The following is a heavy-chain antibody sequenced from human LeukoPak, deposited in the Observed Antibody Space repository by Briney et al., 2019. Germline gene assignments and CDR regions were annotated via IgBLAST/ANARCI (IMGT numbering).Heavy chain of an antibody. J-gene: IGHJ4*02. CDR2: ISSTNSYI. D-gene: IGHD1-14*01. Sequence: PGGSLRLSCAAPGFTLSTYSINWVRQAPGKGLEWVSSISSTNSYIYYADSVKGRFTISRDNAKNSVSLQMNSLRAEDTAVYYCAIGRLIYNPFDYWGQGTLVTVSS. CDR1: GFTLSTYS. V-gene: IGHV3-21*01. CDR3: AIGRLIYNPFDY.